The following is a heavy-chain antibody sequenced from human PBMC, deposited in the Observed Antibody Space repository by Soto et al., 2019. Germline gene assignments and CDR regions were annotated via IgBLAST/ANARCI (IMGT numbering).Heavy chain of an antibody. CDR3: ARIHWSQSSLDY. Sequence: ASETLSLTCSVSGGSIDGTAYSLSWLRQPPGKGLEWIGYFSHRGTAYSIPSLNGRLTLSMDSSQTQFSLKLTSVTAADSAVYYCARIHWSQSSLDYWGRGILVTVSS. D-gene: IGHD6-19*01. J-gene: IGHJ4*02. CDR2: FSHRGTA. CDR1: GGSIDGTAYS. V-gene: IGHV4-30-2*01.